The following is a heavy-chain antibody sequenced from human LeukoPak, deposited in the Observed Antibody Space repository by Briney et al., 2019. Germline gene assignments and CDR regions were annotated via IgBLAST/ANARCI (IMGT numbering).Heavy chain of an antibody. V-gene: IGHV3-23*01. CDR3: AKDQDYYDSSGYDY. CDR2: ISGSGGST. Sequence: GGSLRLSCAASGFTFSSYAMSWVPQAPGKGLEWVSAISGSGGSTYYADSVKGRFTISRDNSKNTLYLQMNSLRAEDTAVYYCAKDQDYYDSSGYDYWGQGTLVTVSS. CDR1: GFTFSSYA. J-gene: IGHJ4*02. D-gene: IGHD3-22*01.